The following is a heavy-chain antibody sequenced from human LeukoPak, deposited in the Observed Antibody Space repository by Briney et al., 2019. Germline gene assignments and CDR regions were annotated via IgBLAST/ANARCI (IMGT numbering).Heavy chain of an antibody. J-gene: IGHJ4*02. CDR3: ARDLIVEGTAILGY. D-gene: IGHD1-26*01. CDR1: GFTFSSYS. Sequence: GGSLRLSCAASGFTFSSYSMNWVRQAPGKGLEWVSSISSSSTHLYHADSVKGRFAISRDNAKNSLYLQMNSLRAEDTAVYYCARDLIVEGTAILGYWGQGTLVTVSS. V-gene: IGHV3-21*01. CDR2: ISSSSTHL.